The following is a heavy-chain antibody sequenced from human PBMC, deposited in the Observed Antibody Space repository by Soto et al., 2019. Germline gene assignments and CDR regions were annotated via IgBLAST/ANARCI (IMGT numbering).Heavy chain of an antibody. CDR1: GFTLNRHP. V-gene: IGHV3-30-3*01. J-gene: IGHJ4*02. CDR3: ARASGHIYATLHGPFDH. CDR2: ISHDGNNK. D-gene: IGHD2-8*01. Sequence: GGSLRLSCAASGFTLNRHPLHWVRQAPGKGLEWVAVISHDGNNKYYADSVKGRFTISRDNSMNMLYLQMHGPRTEDTAIFYCARASGHIYATLHGPFDHWGQGALVTVSS.